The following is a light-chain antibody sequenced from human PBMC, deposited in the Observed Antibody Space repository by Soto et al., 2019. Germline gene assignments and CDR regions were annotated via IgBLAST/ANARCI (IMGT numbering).Light chain of an antibody. Sequence: DIQMTQSPSSVSASVGDTVTITCRASQDINVYLNWYQQKPGEVPKLLIYSASSLHSGVPSRFTGSGSETDFTLTIRSXQPEDFATYHCQHGYVAPYNFGQGTKVDIK. V-gene: IGKV1-39*01. CDR2: SAS. CDR3: QHGYVAPYN. CDR1: QDINVY. J-gene: IGKJ2*01.